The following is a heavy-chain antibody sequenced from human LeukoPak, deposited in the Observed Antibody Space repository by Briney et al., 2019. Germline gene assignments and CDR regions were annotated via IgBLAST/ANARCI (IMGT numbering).Heavy chain of an antibody. V-gene: IGHV4-39*07. D-gene: IGHD6-13*01. CDR2: IYYSGST. Sequence: PSETLSLTCTVFGGSISSSSYYWGWIRQPPGKGLEWIGSIYYSGSTNYNPSLKSRVTISVDTSKNQFSLKLSSVTAADTAVYYCARVGWQAALGNYYYYYMDVWGEGTTVTVSS. CDR3: ARVGWQAALGNYYYYYMDV. CDR1: GGSISSSSYY. J-gene: IGHJ6*03.